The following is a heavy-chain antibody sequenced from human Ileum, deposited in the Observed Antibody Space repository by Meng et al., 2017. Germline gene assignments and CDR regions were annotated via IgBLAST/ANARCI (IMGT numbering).Heavy chain of an antibody. CDR1: ADSHSSGHYY. Sequence: QAQLQGADPGLVMPSPPPSLTCTVYADSHSSGHYYWSWMRQTPGKGLEWIGHINDSGSTYYNPPLLSGVTISVNTSTNQFSLKLRSGTAADKAVYYCARVWGIAVRPLDYWGQGTLVTVSS. D-gene: IGHD6-6*01. CDR2: INDSGST. V-gene: IGHV4-30-4*08. J-gene: IGHJ4*02. CDR3: ARVWGIAVRPLDY.